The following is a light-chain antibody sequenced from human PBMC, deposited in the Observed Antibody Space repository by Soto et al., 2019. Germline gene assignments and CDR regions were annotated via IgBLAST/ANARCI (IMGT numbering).Light chain of an antibody. J-gene: IGKJ5*01. V-gene: IGKV3-20*01. CDR1: QSVSSNN. CDR3: QQYDNSIT. Sequence: EIVLTQSPGTLSLSPGETATLSCRASQSVSSNNLAWYHQKPGQTPRLLIYGASNRATGIPDRFSGSGSGTEFTLTISRLEPEDFAVYYCQQYDNSITFGQGTRLEIE. CDR2: GAS.